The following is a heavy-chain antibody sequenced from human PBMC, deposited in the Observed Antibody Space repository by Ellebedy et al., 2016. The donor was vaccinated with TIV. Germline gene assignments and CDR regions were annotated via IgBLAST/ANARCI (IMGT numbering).Heavy chain of an antibody. V-gene: IGHV3-30*18. CDR1: GFTFSSYA. D-gene: IGHD5-18*01. J-gene: IGHJ4*02. CDR3: AKEFHNEGYGAFFDY. CDR2: ISNSGRTE. Sequence: GGSLRLSXAASGFTFSSYAMSWVRQAPGKGLEWVAVISNSGRTEHYADFVEGRFTISRDNSKNTLNLQMNSLRFEDTAVYYCAKEFHNEGYGAFFDYWGQGTLVTVSS.